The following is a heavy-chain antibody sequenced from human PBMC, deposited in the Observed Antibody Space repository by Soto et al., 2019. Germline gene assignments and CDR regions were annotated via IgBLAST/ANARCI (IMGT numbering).Heavy chain of an antibody. J-gene: IGHJ6*02. CDR2: INHSGST. CDR1: GGSFSGYY. V-gene: IGHV4-34*01. D-gene: IGHD3-3*01. Sequence: SETLSLTCAVYGGSFSGYYWSWIRQPPGKGLEWIGEINHSGSTNYNPSLKSRVTISVDTSKNQFSLKLSSVTAADTAVYYCASSHLFDYDFWSGDYYYYGMDVWGQGTTVTVS. CDR3: ASSHLFDYDFWSGDYYYYGMDV.